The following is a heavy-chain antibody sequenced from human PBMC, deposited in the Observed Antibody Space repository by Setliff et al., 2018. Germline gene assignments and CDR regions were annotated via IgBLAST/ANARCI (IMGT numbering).Heavy chain of an antibody. CDR1: GGTFSSYA. CDR3: ARDPWQWLTTFTSAEYFQH. V-gene: IGHV1-69*06. CDR2: IIPIFGTA. D-gene: IGHD6-19*01. Sequence: SVKVSCKASGGTFSSYAISWVRQAPGQGLEWMGRIIPIFGTANYAQKFQGRVTITADKSTGTAYMELSSLRSEDTAVYYCARDPWQWLTTFTSAEYFQHWGQGTLVTVSS. J-gene: IGHJ1*01.